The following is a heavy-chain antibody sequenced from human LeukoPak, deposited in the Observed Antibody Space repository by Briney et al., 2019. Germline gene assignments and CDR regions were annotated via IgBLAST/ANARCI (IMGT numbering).Heavy chain of an antibody. CDR2: ISNDERNK. V-gene: IGHV3-30*04. D-gene: IGHD3-10*01. J-gene: IGHJ4*02. CDR3: AKDRMYYYGSGSYYDY. CDR1: GFTFTNFA. Sequence: GGSLRLSCAASGFTFTNFAMHWVRQAPGKGLEWVAVISNDERNKYYADSVKGRFTISRDNSKNTLYLQMNSLRAEDTAVYYCAKDRMYYYGSGSYYDYWGQGTLVTVSS.